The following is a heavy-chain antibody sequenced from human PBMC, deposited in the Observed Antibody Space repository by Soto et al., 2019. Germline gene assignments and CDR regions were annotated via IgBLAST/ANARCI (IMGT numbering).Heavy chain of an antibody. CDR1: GFTFSNYG. Sequence: QVQLVESGGGVVQPGRSLRLYCTAFGFTFSNYGIHWVRQAPGKGLEWVAVIWPDGNNKYYPDSVKGRFTISRDNSKNTLYLQMNSLRAEDTAVYYCARAGIVATTQLGWFDPWGQGTLVTVSS. CDR3: ARAGIVATTQLGWFDP. D-gene: IGHD1-26*01. V-gene: IGHV3-33*01. J-gene: IGHJ5*02. CDR2: IWPDGNNK.